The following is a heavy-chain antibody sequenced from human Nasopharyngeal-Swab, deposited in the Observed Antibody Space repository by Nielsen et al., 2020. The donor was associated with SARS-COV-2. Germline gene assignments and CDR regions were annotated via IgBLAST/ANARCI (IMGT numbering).Heavy chain of an antibody. Sequence: GESLKISCAASGFTFSSYDMHWVRQATGKGLEWVSAIGTAGDTYYPGSVKGRFTISRDNSKNTLYLQMNSLRAEDTAVYYCAKAIAYYYDSSGYYYFDSWGQGTLVTVSS. D-gene: IGHD3-22*01. J-gene: IGHJ4*02. CDR2: IGTAGDT. CDR1: GFTFSSYD. V-gene: IGHV3-13*01. CDR3: AKAIAYYYDSSGYYYFDS.